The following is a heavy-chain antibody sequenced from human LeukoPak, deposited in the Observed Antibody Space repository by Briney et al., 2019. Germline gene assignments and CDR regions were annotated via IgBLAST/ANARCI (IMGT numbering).Heavy chain of an antibody. CDR3: AKEARSEWMTYYFDY. CDR2: ISAYNGNT. Sequence: ASVKVSCKASGYTFTSYGISWVRQAPGQGLEWMGWISAYNGNTNYAQKLQGRVTMTTDTSTSTAYMELRSLRSDDTAVYYCAKEARSEWMTYYFDYWGQGTLVTVSS. V-gene: IGHV1-18*01. D-gene: IGHD3-3*01. CDR1: GYTFTSYG. J-gene: IGHJ4*02.